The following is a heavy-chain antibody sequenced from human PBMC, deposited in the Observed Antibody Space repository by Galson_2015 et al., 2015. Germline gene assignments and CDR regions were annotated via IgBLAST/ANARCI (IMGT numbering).Heavy chain of an antibody. J-gene: IGHJ6*02. Sequence: SVKVSCKASGYTFTSYGISWVRQAPGQGLEWMGWISAYNGNTNYAQKLQGRVTMTTDTSTSTAYMELRSLRSDDTAVYYCARDLRDIVVVPACMDAWGQGTTVTVSS. D-gene: IGHD2-2*01. V-gene: IGHV1-18*01. CDR3: ARDLRDIVVVPACMDA. CDR2: ISAYNGNT. CDR1: GYTFTSYG.